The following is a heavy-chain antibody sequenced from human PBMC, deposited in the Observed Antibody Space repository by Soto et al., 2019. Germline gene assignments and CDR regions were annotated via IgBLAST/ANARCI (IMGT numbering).Heavy chain of an antibody. D-gene: IGHD5-12*01. J-gene: IGHJ4*02. V-gene: IGHV1-18*04. Sequence: ASVQFSWKASGYTFTSYGISWVRQAPGQGLEWMGWISAYNGNTNYAQKFQGRVTITADKSTSTAYMELSSLGSEDTAVYYCASGVDIVATTFDYWGQGTLVTVSS. CDR3: ASGVDIVATTFDY. CDR2: ISAYNGNT. CDR1: GYTFTSYG.